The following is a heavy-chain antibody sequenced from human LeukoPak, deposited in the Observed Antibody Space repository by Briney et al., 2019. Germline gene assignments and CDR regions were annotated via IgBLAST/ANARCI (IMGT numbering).Heavy chain of an antibody. Sequence: SVKVSCKASGGTFSSYAISWVRRAPGQGLEWMGGIIPIFGTANYAQKFQGRVTITADESTSTAYMELSSLRSEDTAVYYCARGLYGSGWHNDYWGQGTLVTVSS. CDR1: GGTFSSYA. J-gene: IGHJ4*02. V-gene: IGHV1-69*13. D-gene: IGHD6-19*01. CDR2: IIPIFGTA. CDR3: ARGLYGSGWHNDY.